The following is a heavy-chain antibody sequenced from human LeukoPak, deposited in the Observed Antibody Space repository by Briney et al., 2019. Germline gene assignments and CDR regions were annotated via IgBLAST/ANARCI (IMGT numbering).Heavy chain of an antibody. CDR2: ISGSGGST. J-gene: IGHJ4*02. D-gene: IGHD3-9*01. CDR1: GFTFSSYA. CDR3: AKDLTPGGPNYDILTGWATFDY. V-gene: IGHV3-23*01. Sequence: PGGSLRLSCAASGFTFSSYAMSWVRQAPGKGLEWVSAISGSGGSTYYADSVKGRCTISRDNSKNTLYLQMNSLRAEDTAVYYCAKDLTPGGPNYDILTGWATFDYWGQGPLVTVSS.